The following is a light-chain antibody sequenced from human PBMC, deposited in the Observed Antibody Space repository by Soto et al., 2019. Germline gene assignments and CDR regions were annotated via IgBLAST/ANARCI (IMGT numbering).Light chain of an antibody. J-gene: IGKJ1*01. CDR1: QSIRSW. V-gene: IGKV1-39*01. Sequence: DIQMTQSPSTLSASVGDRVTITCRASQSIRSWLAWYQQKPGQAPKLLIYAASSLQSGVPSRFSGSGSGTDFTLTISSLQPEDFATYYCQQSYSTPWTFGQGTKVDIK. CDR3: QQSYSTPWT. CDR2: AAS.